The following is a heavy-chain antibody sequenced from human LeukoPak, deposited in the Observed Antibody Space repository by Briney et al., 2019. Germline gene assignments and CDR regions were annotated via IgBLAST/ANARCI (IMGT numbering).Heavy chain of an antibody. CDR3: ARRYHYYDGSGVYYFDY. CDR1: GGSISSSSYY. J-gene: IGHJ4*02. V-gene: IGHV4-39*01. Sequence: SETLSLTCSVSGGSISSSSYYWGWIRQPPGKGLEWIGSIYYSGSSYCNPSLKSRVTMSVDTSKSQFFLKLSSVAAADTAVYYCARRYHYYDGSGVYYFDYWGQGTLVTVSS. D-gene: IGHD3-22*01. CDR2: IYYSGSS.